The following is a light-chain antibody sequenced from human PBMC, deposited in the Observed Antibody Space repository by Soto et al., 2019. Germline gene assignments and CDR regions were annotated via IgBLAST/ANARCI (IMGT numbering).Light chain of an antibody. CDR2: AAS. CDR3: QQYYSYPLN. V-gene: IGKV1-8*01. CDR1: QGISSW. Sequence: IQMTQSPSSVSASVVDRVKISFLASQGISSWLAWYQQKPGKAPKLLIYAASTLQSGVPSRFSGSGSGTDFTLTISCLQSEDFATYYCQQYYSYPLNCGGGTKGDI. J-gene: IGKJ4*01.